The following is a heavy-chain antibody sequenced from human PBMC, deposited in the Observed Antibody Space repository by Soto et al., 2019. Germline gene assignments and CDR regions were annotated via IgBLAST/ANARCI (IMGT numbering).Heavy chain of an antibody. CDR3: ARGDYFYDGMDV. CDR2: IYYSGST. V-gene: IGHV4-59*01. J-gene: IGHJ6*02. Sequence: SETLSLTCTVSGGSISSYYWSWIRQPPGKGLEWIGNIYYSGSTNHNPSLKSRVTISVDTSKNQFSLKLTSVTAADTAVYYCARGDYFYDGMDVWGQGTTVTVSS. CDR1: GGSISSYY.